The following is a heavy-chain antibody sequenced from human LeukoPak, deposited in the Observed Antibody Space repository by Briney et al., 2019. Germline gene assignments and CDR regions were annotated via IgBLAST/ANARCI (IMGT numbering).Heavy chain of an antibody. CDR2: IIPIFGTA. D-gene: IGHD5-18*01. Sequence: SVKVSCKASGGTFSSYAISWVRQAPGQGLEWMGRIIPIFGTANYAQKFQGRVTITTDESTSTAYMELSSLRSEDTAVCYCAREFSGYSYDYWGQGTLVTVSS. V-gene: IGHV1-69*05. J-gene: IGHJ4*02. CDR3: AREFSGYSYDY. CDR1: GGTFSSYA.